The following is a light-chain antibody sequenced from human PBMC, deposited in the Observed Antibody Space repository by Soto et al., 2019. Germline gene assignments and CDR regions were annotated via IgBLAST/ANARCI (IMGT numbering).Light chain of an antibody. V-gene: IGLV2-14*01. CDR1: SSDVGGYNY. CDR3: SSYTSSSTQV. Sequence: QSALTQPASVSGSPGQSITISCTGTSSDVGGYNYVSWYQQHPGKAPKLMIYEVSNRPSGVSYRFSGSKSGNTASLTISGLHADAEANYYFSSYTSSSTQVFGTGTKLAVL. J-gene: IGLJ1*01. CDR2: EVS.